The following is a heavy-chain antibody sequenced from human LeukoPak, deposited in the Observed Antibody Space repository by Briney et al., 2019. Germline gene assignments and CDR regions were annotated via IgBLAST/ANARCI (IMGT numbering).Heavy chain of an antibody. J-gene: IGHJ4*02. CDR2: ISSSSSYI. Sequence: PGGSLRLSCAASGFTFSSYSMNWVRQAPGKGLEWVSSISSSSSYIYYADSVKGRFTISRDNAKNSLYLQMNSLRAEDTAVYYCGRAMATVTTPFPLWGQGTLVTVSS. CDR3: GRAMATVTTPFPL. V-gene: IGHV3-21*04. CDR1: GFTFSSYS. D-gene: IGHD4-17*01.